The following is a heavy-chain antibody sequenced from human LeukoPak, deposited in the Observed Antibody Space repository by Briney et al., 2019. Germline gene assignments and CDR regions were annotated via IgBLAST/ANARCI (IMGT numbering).Heavy chain of an antibody. CDR2: IKQDGSEK. CDR3: ASVAIEVAFDI. Sequence: GGSLRLSCAASGFTFSSYWMSWVRQAPGKGLEWVANIKQDGSEKYYVDSVKGRFTISRDNAKNSLYLQMNSLRAEDTAVYYCASVAIEVAFDIWGQGTMVTVSS. V-gene: IGHV3-7*01. D-gene: IGHD2-21*01. J-gene: IGHJ3*02. CDR1: GFTFSSYW.